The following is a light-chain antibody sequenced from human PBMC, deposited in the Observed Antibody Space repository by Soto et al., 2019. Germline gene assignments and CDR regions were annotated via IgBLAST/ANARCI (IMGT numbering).Light chain of an antibody. CDR3: QQYNNWS. J-gene: IGKJ5*01. CDR1: QSVRTN. Sequence: EIIMTQSPATLSVSPGERATLSCRASQSVRTNLAWYQHKPGQSPRLLIYGASNRATGFPARFSGGGSGTEFTLTINVLQSEDFAVYCCQQYNNWSFGQGTRLEIK. V-gene: IGKV3-15*01. CDR2: GAS.